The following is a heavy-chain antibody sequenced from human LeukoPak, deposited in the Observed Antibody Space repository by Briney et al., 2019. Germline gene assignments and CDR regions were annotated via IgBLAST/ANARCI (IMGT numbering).Heavy chain of an antibody. CDR1: GGSISSHY. CDR3: ARDLMVGWYAPRFDP. D-gene: IGHD2-2*01. J-gene: IGHJ5*02. V-gene: IGHV4-59*11. Sequence: SETLSLTCTVSGGSISSHYWSWTRQPPGKGLEWIGYIYYSGSTNYNPSLKSRVTISVDTSKNQFSLKLSSVTAADTAVYYCARDLMVGWYAPRFDPWGQGTLVTVSS. CDR2: IYYSGST.